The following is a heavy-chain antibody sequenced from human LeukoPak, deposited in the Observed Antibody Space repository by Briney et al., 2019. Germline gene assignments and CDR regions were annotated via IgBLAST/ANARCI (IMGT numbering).Heavy chain of an antibody. CDR1: GFTVSSNY. CDR2: IYSGGST. J-gene: IGHJ4*02. V-gene: IGHV3-53*01. Sequence: GGSLRLSCAASGFTVSSNYMNWVRQAPGKGLEWVSVIYSGGSTYYADSVKGRFTISRDNSKNTLYLQMNSLRAEDTAVYYCARDLDYGSGSYLDYWGQGTLVTVSS. D-gene: IGHD3-10*01. CDR3: ARDLDYGSGSYLDY.